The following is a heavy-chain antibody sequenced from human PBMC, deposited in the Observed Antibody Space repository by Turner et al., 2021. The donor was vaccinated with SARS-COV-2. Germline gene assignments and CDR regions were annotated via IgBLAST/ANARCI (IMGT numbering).Heavy chain of an antibody. J-gene: IGHJ4*02. D-gene: IGHD3-22*01. CDR2: IYCSGST. Sequence: QVQLQESGPGLVKPSETLSLTCTVSGGSISSYYWSWIRQPPGKGLAWIGYIYCSGSTNSKPSLKSRVTISVDTSKHQFSLKLSSVTAADTAVYYCARHPFLGVVADYYFDYWGQGTLVTVSS. CDR1: GGSISSYY. V-gene: IGHV4-59*08. CDR3: ARHPFLGVVADYYFDY.